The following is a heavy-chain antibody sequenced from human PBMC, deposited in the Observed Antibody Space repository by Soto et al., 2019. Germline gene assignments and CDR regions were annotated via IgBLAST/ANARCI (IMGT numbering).Heavy chain of an antibody. CDR1: DYSISSGYH. J-gene: IGHJ4*02. CDR2: IYQSGNT. CDR3: VRGKVNFDY. Sequence: SATLSLTCIVSDYSISSGYHWGWIRQPPGKGLECIGTIYQSGNTYYNPSLKSRVILSIDTSKNQFSLKLSTVTAADTAVYYCVRGKVNFDYWGKGILVTVSS. V-gene: IGHV4-38-2*02.